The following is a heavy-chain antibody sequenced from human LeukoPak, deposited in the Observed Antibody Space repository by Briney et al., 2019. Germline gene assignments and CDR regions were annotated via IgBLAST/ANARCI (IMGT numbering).Heavy chain of an antibody. CDR3: ARGSPAYAYGMDV. D-gene: IGHD2-8*01. Sequence: PGGSLRLSCAASGFTLSDYNIDWVRQSPGKGLEWVGRTSDRTHGNTKEYAASVKDRFTISIDDSENSVYLQMNSLRAEDTALYYCARGSPAYAYGMDVWGQGTTVTVSS. CDR2: TSDRTHGNTK. CDR1: GFTLSDYN. V-gene: IGHV3-72*01. J-gene: IGHJ6*02.